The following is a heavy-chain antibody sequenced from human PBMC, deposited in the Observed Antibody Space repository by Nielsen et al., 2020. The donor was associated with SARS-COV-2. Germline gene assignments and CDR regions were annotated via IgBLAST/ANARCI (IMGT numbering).Heavy chain of an antibody. D-gene: IGHD2-2*01. V-gene: IGHV3-9*01. CDR3: ALLGSCSSTSCYGGDYYYGMDV. CDR1: GFTFDDYA. CDR2: ISWNSGSI. Sequence: GGSLRLSCAASGFTFDDYAMHWVRQAPGKGLEWVSGISWNSGSIGYADSVKGRFTISRDNAKNSLYLQMNSLRAEDTALYYCALLGSCSSTSCYGGDYYYGMDVWGQGTTVTVSS. J-gene: IGHJ6*02.